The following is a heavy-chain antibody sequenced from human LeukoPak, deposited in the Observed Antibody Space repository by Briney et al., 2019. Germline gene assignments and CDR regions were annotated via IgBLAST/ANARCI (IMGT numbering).Heavy chain of an antibody. D-gene: IGHD3-3*01. V-gene: IGHV3-53*01. CDR2: IYSGGST. Sequence: GGSLRLSCAASVFTVSSNYMSWVRQAPGKGLEWVSVIYSGGSTYYADSVKGRFTISRDNSKNTLYLQMNSLRAEDTAVYYCARERKSGRRIFDYWGQGTLVTVSS. CDR1: VFTVSSNY. CDR3: ARERKSGRRIFDY. J-gene: IGHJ4*02.